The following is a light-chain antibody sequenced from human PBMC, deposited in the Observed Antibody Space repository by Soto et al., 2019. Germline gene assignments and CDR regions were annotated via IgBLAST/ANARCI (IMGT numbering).Light chain of an antibody. CDR1: QGIRND. CDR3: LQDYDYPLI. J-gene: IGKJ4*01. Sequence: AVQMNQSPSSLSASVGDRVTITCRASQGIRNDLGWYQQKPGNPPKLLIFAASILQSGVQSRFSGSGSGKYFTLNISSLQPEDFAPYYCLQDYDYPLIFGGGTTVEIK. V-gene: IGKV1-6*01. CDR2: AAS.